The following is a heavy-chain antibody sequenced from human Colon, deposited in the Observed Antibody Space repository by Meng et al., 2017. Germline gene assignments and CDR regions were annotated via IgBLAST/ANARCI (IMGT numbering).Heavy chain of an antibody. CDR2: IDHRGSA. V-gene: IGHV4-4*02. J-gene: IGHJ4*02. D-gene: IGHD2-21*01. CDR1: GASVSVNSY. Sequence: SAPGLWRPSSALSPPCSVSGASVSVNSYWSWVRQPPGRGLEWIGQIDHRGSAYYRPSLNSRVTMSLDKSRNQFSLRLTSVTAADTAVYYCAKEGIGCSSGDLCHIDYWGQGTLVTVSS. CDR3: AKEGIGCSSGDLCHIDY.